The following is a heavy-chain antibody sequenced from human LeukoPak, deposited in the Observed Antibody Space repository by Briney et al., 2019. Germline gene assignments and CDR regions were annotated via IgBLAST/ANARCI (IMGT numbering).Heavy chain of an antibody. D-gene: IGHD2-15*01. CDR1: GFTFSSYS. J-gene: IGHJ4*02. V-gene: IGHV3-21*01. CDR3: ARDGPDIVVVVAATPPDY. Sequence: GGSLILSCAASGFTFSSYSMNWVRQAPGKGLEWVSSISSSSYIYYAGSVKGRFTISRDNAKNSLYLQMNSLRAEDTAVYYCARDGPDIVVVVAATPPDYWGQGTLVTVSS. CDR2: ISSSSYI.